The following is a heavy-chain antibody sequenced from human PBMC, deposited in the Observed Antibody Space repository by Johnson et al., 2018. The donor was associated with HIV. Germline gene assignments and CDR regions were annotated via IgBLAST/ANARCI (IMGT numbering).Heavy chain of an antibody. J-gene: IGHJ3*01. V-gene: IGHV3-30-3*01. Sequence: QVQLVESGGGVVQPGRSLRLSCAASGFTFSSYAMHWVRQPPGKGLEWVAVISYVGHKQYYVDSVEGRFTISRDNSKDTMYLQMNNLTTEDTAVYSCARDFGLGELSYETVDAFDFWGPGTLVTVSS. D-gene: IGHD3-16*02. CDR1: GFTFSSYA. CDR3: ARDFGLGELSYETVDAFDF. CDR2: ISYVGHKQ.